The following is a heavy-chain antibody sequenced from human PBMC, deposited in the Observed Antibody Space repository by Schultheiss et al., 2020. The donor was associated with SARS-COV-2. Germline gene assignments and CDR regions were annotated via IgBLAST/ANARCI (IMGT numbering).Heavy chain of an antibody. CDR2: IYTCGST. D-gene: IGHD1-26*01. J-gene: IGHJ4*02. Sequence: ETLSLTCAASEFTVSRNYMSWVRQAPGKGLEWVSIIYTCGSTYYADSMKGRFTISRDNSKNTLYLQMNSLRAEDTAVYYSARVGSYYSTLLYYFDYWGQGTLVTVSS. CDR1: EFTVSRNY. V-gene: IGHV3-66*03. CDR3: ARVGSYYSTLLYYFDY.